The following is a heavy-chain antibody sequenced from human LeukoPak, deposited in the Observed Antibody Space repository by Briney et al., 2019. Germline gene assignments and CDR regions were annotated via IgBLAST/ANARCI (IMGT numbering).Heavy chain of an antibody. D-gene: IGHD1-1*01. CDR1: GGSIRNHY. CDR3: AKESWKHYYYYGMDV. CDR2: IDDTGST. J-gene: IGHJ6*02. V-gene: IGHV4-59*11. Sequence: SETLSPTCTVSGGSIRNHYSNWIRQPPGKGLEWIGNIDDTGSTNYNPSLKSRVTTSVDTSKIQFSLKLNSVTAADTAVYYCAKESWKHYYYYGMDVWGQGTTVTVSS.